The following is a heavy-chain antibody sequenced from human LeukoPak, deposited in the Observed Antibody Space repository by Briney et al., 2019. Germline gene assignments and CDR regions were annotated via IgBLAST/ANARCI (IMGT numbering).Heavy chain of an antibody. CDR3: AHSQGFSYGSFHDAYDI. CDR1: GVSLSSSGVG. CDR2: IYWDDDK. J-gene: IGHJ3*02. D-gene: IGHD5-18*01. Sequence: SGPTLVNPTQTLTLTCSLSGVSLSSSGVGVGWIRQPPGKALEWLALIYWDDDKRYSPSLERRLTISKDTSKNQVVLTMTNMDSVDTATYYYAHSQGFSYGSFHDAYDIWGLGTLVTVSS. V-gene: IGHV2-5*02.